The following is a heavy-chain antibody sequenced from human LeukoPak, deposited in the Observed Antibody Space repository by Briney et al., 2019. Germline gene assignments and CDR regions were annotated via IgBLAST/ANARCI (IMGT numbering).Heavy chain of an antibody. D-gene: IGHD3-3*01. V-gene: IGHV4-34*01. CDR2: INHSGST. Sequence: SETLSLTCAVYGGSFSGYYWSWIRQPPGKGLEWIGEINHSGSTNYNPSLKSRVTISVDTSKNQFSLKLSSVTAADTAVYYCARRSRGVVIYKRKNDAFDIWGQGTMVTVSS. J-gene: IGHJ3*02. CDR3: ARRSRGVVIYKRKNDAFDI. CDR1: GGSFSGYY.